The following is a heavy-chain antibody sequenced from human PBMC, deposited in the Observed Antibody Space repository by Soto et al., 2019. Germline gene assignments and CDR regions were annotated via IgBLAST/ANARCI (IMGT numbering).Heavy chain of an antibody. CDR3: ARMKYGAAAGIYYYYGMDV. CDR1: GGSFSGDY. J-gene: IGHJ6*02. Sequence: QVQLQQWGAGLLKPSETMSLTCAVYGGSFSGDYWSWIRQPPGKGLEWIGEINHSGSTNYNPSLKSRVTISVDTSKNQFSLKLSSVTAADTAVYYCARMKYGAAAGIYYYYGMDVWGQGTTVTVSS. V-gene: IGHV4-34*01. CDR2: INHSGST. D-gene: IGHD6-13*01.